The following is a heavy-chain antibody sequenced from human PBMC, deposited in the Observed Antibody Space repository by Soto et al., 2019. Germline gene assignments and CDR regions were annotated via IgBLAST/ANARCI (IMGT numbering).Heavy chain of an antibody. Sequence: QVTLKESGPVLVKPTETLTLTCTFSGFSFSNPRMSVSWIRQPPGKALEWLAHISSSDEKSYSTSLKSRLTISKDTSKSQVVLTMTNMDPMDTATYYSARVLYYGMDVWGQGTTVTVSS. CDR1: GFSFSNPRMS. J-gene: IGHJ6*02. V-gene: IGHV2-26*01. CDR2: ISSSDEK. CDR3: ARVLYYGMDV.